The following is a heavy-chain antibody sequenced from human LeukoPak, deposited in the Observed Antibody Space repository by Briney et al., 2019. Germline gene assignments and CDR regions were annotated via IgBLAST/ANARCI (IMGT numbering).Heavy chain of an antibody. D-gene: IGHD3-22*01. V-gene: IGHV1-58*01. CDR3: AASPDYYDSSGYSYYFDY. CDR2: IVVGSGNT. CDR1: GFTFTSSA. J-gene: IGHJ4*02. Sequence: VASVKVSCKASGFTFTSSAVQWVRQARGQRLEWIGWIVVGSGNTNYAQKFQERVTITRDMSISTAYMELSSLRSEDTAVYYCAASPDYYDSSGYSYYFDYWGQGTLVTVSS.